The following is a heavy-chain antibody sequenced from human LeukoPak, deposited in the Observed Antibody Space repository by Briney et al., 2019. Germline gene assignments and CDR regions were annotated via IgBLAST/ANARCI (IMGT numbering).Heavy chain of an antibody. D-gene: IGHD1-26*01. CDR1: GFTFSHAW. Sequence: PGGSLRLSCAASGFTFSHAWMSWVRQAPGKGLEWVGRVKSKTDGGTTDYAAPVKGRFSISRDDAKNMLFLQMNSLRAEDTAVYYCARGGSYLSAFDIWGQGTMVTVSS. J-gene: IGHJ3*02. CDR3: ARGGSYLSAFDI. CDR2: VKSKTDGGTT. V-gene: IGHV3-15*01.